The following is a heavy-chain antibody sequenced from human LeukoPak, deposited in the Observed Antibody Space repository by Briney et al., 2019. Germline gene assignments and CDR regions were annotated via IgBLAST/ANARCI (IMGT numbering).Heavy chain of an antibody. J-gene: IGHJ6*03. CDR3: ARDFPGNSGALTYYYYYYMDV. V-gene: IGHV3-33*01. CDR1: GFTFSAYG. Sequence: GGSLRLSCAASGFTFSAYGMHWVRQAPGKGLEWVGIIWNDGSHKYYGDSVKGRFTISRDNSKNTLYLQMDSLRAEDTAVYYCARDFPGNSGALTYYYYYYMDVWGKGTTVTVSS. CDR2: IWNDGSHK. D-gene: IGHD4-23*01.